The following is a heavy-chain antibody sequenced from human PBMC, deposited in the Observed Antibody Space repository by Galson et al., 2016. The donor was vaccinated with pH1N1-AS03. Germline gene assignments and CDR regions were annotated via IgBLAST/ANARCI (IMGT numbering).Heavy chain of an antibody. CDR2: IFYNGTT. Sequence: LSLTCTVSGGSISSYYWSWIRQPPGKRLEWIGYIFYNGTTNYNPSLKSRVTISVDTSKNQFSMKLTSVTAADTAVYYCARFPDYGDDVGYWGQGTLVTVSS. J-gene: IGHJ4*02. CDR3: ARFPDYGDDVGY. D-gene: IGHD4-17*01. CDR1: GGSISSYY. V-gene: IGHV4-59*08.